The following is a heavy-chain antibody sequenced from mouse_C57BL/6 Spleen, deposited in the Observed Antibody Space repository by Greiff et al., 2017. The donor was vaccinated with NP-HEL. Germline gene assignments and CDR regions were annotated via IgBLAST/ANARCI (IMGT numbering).Heavy chain of an antibody. J-gene: IGHJ3*01. V-gene: IGHV5-9-1*02. CDR1: GFTFSSYA. Sequence: EVNLVESGEGLVKPGGSLKLSCAASGFTFSSYAMSWVRQTPEKRLEWVAYISSGGDYIYYADTVKGRFTISRDNARNTLYLQMSSLKSEDTAMYYCTRGAYFSWFAYWGQGTLVTVSA. D-gene: IGHD2-10*01. CDR2: ISSGGDYI. CDR3: TRGAYFSWFAY.